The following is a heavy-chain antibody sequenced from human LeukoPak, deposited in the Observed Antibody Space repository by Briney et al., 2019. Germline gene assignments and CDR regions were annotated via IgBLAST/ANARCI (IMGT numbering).Heavy chain of an antibody. CDR2: IYSGGST. J-gene: IGHJ4*02. V-gene: IGHV3-66*01. Sequence: GGSLRLSCAASGFTVGSNYMSWVRQASGKGLEWVSVIYSGGSTHYAETVEGRFIISRDKSKNTLYLQMNSLRVEDTAVYYCARDPYSGSYPYDDWGQGTLVTVSS. CDR1: GFTVGSNY. D-gene: IGHD1-26*01. CDR3: ARDPYSGSYPYDD.